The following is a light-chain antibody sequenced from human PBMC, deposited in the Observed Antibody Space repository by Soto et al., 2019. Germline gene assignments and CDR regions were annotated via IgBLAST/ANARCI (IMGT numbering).Light chain of an antibody. CDR1: SSDVGGYNH. J-gene: IGLJ1*01. Sequence: QCVLTQPASVSGSPGQSITISCTGTSSDVGGYNHVSWYQQHPGKAPKLMIYEVSSRPSGVSNRFSGSKSGNTASLTISGLQAEDEADYYCTSYRGTSTRYVFGTGTKLTVL. CDR2: EVS. V-gene: IGLV2-14*01. CDR3: TSYRGTSTRYV.